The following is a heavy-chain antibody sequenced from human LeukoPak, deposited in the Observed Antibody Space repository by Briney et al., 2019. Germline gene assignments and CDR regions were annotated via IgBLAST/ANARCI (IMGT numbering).Heavy chain of an antibody. CDR2: IYYSGST. D-gene: IGHD5-12*01. J-gene: IGHJ4*02. Sequence: KASETLSLTCTVSGGSISSYYWSWIRQPPGKGLEWIGYIYYSGSTNYNPSLKSRVTISVDTSKNQFSLKLSSVTAADTAVYYCARHRRGGYSGYDYTHKEYYFDYWGQGTLVTVSS. V-gene: IGHV4-59*08. CDR1: GGSISSYY. CDR3: ARHRRGGYSGYDYTHKEYYFDY.